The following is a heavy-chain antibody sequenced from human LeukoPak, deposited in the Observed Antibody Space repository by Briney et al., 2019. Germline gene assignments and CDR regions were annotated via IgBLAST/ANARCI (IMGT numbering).Heavy chain of an antibody. Sequence: PSETLSLTCTVSGGSISSYYWSWIRQPPGKGLEWIGYIYYSGSTNYNPSLKSRVTISVDTSKKQFSLKLSSVTAADTAVYYCAGGRKTGDRLFDYWGQGTLVTVSS. D-gene: IGHD7-27*01. CDR3: AGGRKTGDRLFDY. V-gene: IGHV4-59*01. CDR2: IYYSGST. CDR1: GGSISSYY. J-gene: IGHJ4*02.